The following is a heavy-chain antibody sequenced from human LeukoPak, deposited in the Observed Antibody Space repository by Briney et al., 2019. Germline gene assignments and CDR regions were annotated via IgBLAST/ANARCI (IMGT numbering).Heavy chain of an antibody. V-gene: IGHV3-21*01. D-gene: IGHD6-19*01. CDR2: ISSSGTYI. CDR3: ARGSSGWYIDI. J-gene: IGHJ3*02. CDR1: GFTFSSYE. Sequence: PGGSLRLSCGASGFTFSSYEMNWVRQAPWKGLEWVSSISSSGTYIYYADSVKGRFTISRDNAKNSVHLQMNSLRAEDTAVYYCARGSSGWYIDIWGQGTMVTVTS.